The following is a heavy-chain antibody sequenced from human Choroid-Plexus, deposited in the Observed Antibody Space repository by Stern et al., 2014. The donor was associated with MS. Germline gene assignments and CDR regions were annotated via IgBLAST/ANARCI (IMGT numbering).Heavy chain of an antibody. CDR1: GFTFGSCA. D-gene: IGHD2/OR15-2a*01. CDR3: AKDRQYLTYFFDH. V-gene: IGHV3-30*18. Sequence: VQLVESGGGVVQPGRPLRLSCVVSGFTFGSCAMHWVRQAQGKGLGWVAGVSYVGSNKYYADSVKGRFTISRDNSQNTLYMQMSSLRPEDTAVYYCAKDRQYLTYFFDHWGQGSLVTVSS. J-gene: IGHJ5*02. CDR2: VSYVGSNK.